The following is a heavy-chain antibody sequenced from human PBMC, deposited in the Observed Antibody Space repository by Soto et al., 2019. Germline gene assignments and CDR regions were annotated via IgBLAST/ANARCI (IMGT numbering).Heavy chain of an antibody. D-gene: IGHD3-10*01. CDR2: ISRSSSVI. CDR1: GFTFSSYS. Sequence: GGSLRLSCAASGFTFSSYSMNWVRQAPGKGLEWVSYISRSSSVIYYADSVKGRFTISRDNAKNSLSLQMNSLRAEDTAVYYCARVVSSMAPQVSYFDCWGQGTLVTVSS. CDR3: ARVVSSMAPQVSYFDC. J-gene: IGHJ4*02. V-gene: IGHV3-48*01.